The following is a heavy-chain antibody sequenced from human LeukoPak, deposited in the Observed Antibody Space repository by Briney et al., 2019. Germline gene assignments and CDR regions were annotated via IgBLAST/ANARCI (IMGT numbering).Heavy chain of an antibody. Sequence: GGSLRLSCAASGFTFRSYSMNWVRQAPGKGLEWVSYISSSSSTIYYADSVKGRFTISRDNAKNSLYLQMNSLRAEDTAVYYCATGYSSGWYFYFQHWGQGSLVSVSS. V-gene: IGHV3-48*01. CDR3: ATGYSSGWYFYFQH. CDR2: ISSSSSTI. D-gene: IGHD6-19*01. J-gene: IGHJ1*01. CDR1: GFTFRSYS.